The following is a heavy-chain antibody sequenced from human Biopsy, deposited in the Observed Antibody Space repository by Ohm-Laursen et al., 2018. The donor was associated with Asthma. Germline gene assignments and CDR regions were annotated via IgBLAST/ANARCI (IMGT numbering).Heavy chain of an antibody. CDR3: ARTYYDFLTGQVNDVFAI. J-gene: IGHJ3*02. CDR2: INAGNGNT. D-gene: IGHD3-9*01. CDR1: GYTFINYA. Sequence: GASVKVSCKVSGYTFINYAIHWVRQAPGQRLEWMGWINAGNGNTKYSQKFQGRVTITRDTSASTAYMDLSSLRSEDTAVYYCARTYYDFLTGQVNDVFAIWGQGTMVTVSS. V-gene: IGHV1-3*01.